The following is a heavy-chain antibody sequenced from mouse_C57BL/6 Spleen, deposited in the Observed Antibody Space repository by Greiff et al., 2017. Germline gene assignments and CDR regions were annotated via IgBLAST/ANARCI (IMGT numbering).Heavy chain of an antibody. CDR3: AVITTVVATDYFDY. J-gene: IGHJ2*01. CDR1: GYTFTSYW. V-gene: IGHV1-59*01. Sequence: VQLQQPGAELVRPGTSVKLSCKASGYTFTSYWMHWVKQRPGQGLAWIGVIDPSDSYTNYNQKFKGKATLTVDTSSSTAYMQLSSLTSEDSAVYYCAVITTVVATDYFDYWGQGTTRTVSS. CDR2: IDPSDSYT. D-gene: IGHD1-1*01.